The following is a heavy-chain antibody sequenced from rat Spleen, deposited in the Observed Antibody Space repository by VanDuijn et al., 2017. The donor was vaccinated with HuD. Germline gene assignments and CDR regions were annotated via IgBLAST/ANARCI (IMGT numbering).Heavy chain of an antibody. Sequence: EVQLVESDGGLVQPGRSLKLSCATSGFTFSHYGMAWVRQAPTKGLGWVATLSYDGHTTYYRDSVKGRFTLSRDNAKSTLYLQMDSLRSEDTATYYCATEPLNYGGPHWFAYWGQGTLVTVSS. CDR1: GFTFSHYG. D-gene: IGHD1-11*01. V-gene: IGHV5-29*01. J-gene: IGHJ3*01. CDR3: ATEPLNYGGPHWFAY. CDR2: LSYDGHTT.